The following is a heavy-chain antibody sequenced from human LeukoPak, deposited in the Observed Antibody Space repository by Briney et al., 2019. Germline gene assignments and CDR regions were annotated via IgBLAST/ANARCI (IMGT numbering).Heavy chain of an antibody. J-gene: IGHJ4*02. CDR3: ARDPSGYPPYFDY. Sequence: SETLSLTCTVSGDSIRSYYWSWIRQPPGKGLEWIGFTYYSGSTNYNPSLKSRVTISVDTSKNQFSLKLSSVTAADTAVYYCARDPSGYPPYFDYWGQGTLVTVSS. D-gene: IGHD3-3*01. CDR2: TYYSGST. CDR1: GDSIRSYY. V-gene: IGHV4-59*12.